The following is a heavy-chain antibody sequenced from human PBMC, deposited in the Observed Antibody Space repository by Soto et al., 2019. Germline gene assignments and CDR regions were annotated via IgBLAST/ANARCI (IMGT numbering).Heavy chain of an antibody. D-gene: IGHD6-13*01. CDR3: ARDRVVAAAPRLDP. CDR2: IYYSGST. CDR1: GGSVSSGSYY. V-gene: IGHV4-61*01. Sequence: KPSETLSLTCTVSGGSVSSGSYYWSWIRQPPGKGLEWIGYIYYSGSTNYNPSLKSRVTISVDTSKNQFSLKLSSVTAADTAVYYCARDRVVAAAPRLDPWGQGTLVTVS. J-gene: IGHJ5*02.